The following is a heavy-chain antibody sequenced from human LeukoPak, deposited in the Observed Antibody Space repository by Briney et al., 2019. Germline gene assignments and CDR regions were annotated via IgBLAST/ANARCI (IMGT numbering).Heavy chain of an antibody. V-gene: IGHV4-31*03. J-gene: IGHJ6*02. Sequence: SETLSLTCTVSGGSISSGGYYWSWIRQHPGKGLEWIGYIYYSGSTYYNPSLKSRVTISVDTSKNQFSLKLSSVTAADTAVYYCARVGERAAAGTDYYGMDVWGQGTTVAVSS. D-gene: IGHD6-13*01. CDR2: IYYSGST. CDR1: GGSISSGGYY. CDR3: ARVGERAAAGTDYYGMDV.